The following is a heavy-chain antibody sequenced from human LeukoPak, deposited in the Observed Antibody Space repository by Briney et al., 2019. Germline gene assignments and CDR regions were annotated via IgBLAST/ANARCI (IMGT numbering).Heavy chain of an antibody. CDR3: ARGGGDYYDSSGQQGHFDY. J-gene: IGHJ4*02. V-gene: IGHV4-59*01. CDR1: GGSISSYY. Sequence: SETLSLTCTVSGGSISSYYWSWIRQPPGKGLEWIGYIYYSGSTNYNPSLKSRATISVDTSKNQFSLKLSSVTAADTAVYYCARGGGDYYDSSGQQGHFDYWGQGTLVTVSS. D-gene: IGHD3-22*01. CDR2: IYYSGST.